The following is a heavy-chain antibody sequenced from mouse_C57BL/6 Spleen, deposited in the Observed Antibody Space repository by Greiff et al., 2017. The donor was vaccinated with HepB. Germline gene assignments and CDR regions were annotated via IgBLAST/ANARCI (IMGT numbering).Heavy chain of an antibody. D-gene: IGHD4-1*01. Sequence: QVQLKESGAELVRPGASVKLSCKASGYTFTDYYINWVKQRPGQGLEWIARIYPGSGNTYYNEKFKGKATLTAEKSSSTAYMQLSSLTSEDSAVYFCARGWDHGDFDYWGQGTTLTVSS. J-gene: IGHJ2*01. CDR3: ARGWDHGDFDY. CDR1: GYTFTDYY. V-gene: IGHV1-76*01. CDR2: IYPGSGNT.